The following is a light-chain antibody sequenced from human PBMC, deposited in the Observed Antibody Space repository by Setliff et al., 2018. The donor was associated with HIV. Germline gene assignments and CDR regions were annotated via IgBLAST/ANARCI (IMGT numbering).Light chain of an antibody. CDR3: SSYSSISTQM. J-gene: IGLJ1*01. V-gene: IGLV2-18*02. CDR1: SSDIGGYNR. CDR2: EVS. Sequence: QSVLTQPRSVSGSPGQSVTFSCTGASSDIGGYNRVSWYQQPPGTAPKLIIYEVSNRPSGVPDRFSGSKSGHTASLTVSGLQAEDEADYYCSSYSSISTQMFGTGTKVTVL.